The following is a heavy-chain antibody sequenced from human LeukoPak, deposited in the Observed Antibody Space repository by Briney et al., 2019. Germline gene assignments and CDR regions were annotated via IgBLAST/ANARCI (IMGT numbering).Heavy chain of an antibody. CDR3: ARKYSSSRPSYYYYGMDV. V-gene: IGHV1-2*02. CDR2: INPNSGGT. CDR1: GYTFTGYY. D-gene: IGHD6-13*01. Sequence: ASVKVSCKASGYTFTGYYMHWVRQAPGQGLEWMGWINPNSGGTNYAQKFQGRVTMTRDTSISTAYMELSRLRSDDTAVYYCARKYSSSRPSYYYYGMDVWGQGTTVTVSS. J-gene: IGHJ6*02.